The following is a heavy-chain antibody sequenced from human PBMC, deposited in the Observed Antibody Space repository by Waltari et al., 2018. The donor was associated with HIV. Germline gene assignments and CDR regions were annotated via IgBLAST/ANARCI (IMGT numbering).Heavy chain of an antibody. J-gene: IGHJ4*02. CDR2: ISYDGSNK. D-gene: IGHD5-18*01. CDR3: ARDPSGYSYNYVLSPYFDY. V-gene: IGHV3-30*04. Sequence: QVQLVESGGGVVQPGRSLRLSCAASGFTFSNYAMHWVRQAPGKGLECVAVISYDGSNKYYADSVKGRFTISRDNAKITLYLQMNSLRAEDTAVYYCARDPSGYSYNYVLSPYFDYWGQGTLVTVSS. CDR1: GFTFSNYA.